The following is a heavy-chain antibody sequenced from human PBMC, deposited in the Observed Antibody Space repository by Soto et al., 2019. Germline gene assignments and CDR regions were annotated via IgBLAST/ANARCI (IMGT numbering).Heavy chain of an antibody. Sequence: EVQLLESGGGLVQPGGSLRLSCAASGFTFSNYARSCVRQAPGKGLEWVSAISGSGGSTYYADSVKGRFTISSDNSQNPLYLQLNSLRAADTAVYYCATPSDYYSYGRDVWGQGTTVTVSS. J-gene: IGHJ6*02. CDR2: ISGSGGST. CDR1: GFTFSNYA. V-gene: IGHV3-23*01. D-gene: IGHD1-26*01. CDR3: ATPSDYYSYGRDV.